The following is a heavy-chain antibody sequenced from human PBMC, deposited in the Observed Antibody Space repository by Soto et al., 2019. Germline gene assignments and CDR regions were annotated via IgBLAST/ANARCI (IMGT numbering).Heavy chain of an antibody. D-gene: IGHD2-15*01. CDR3: TRQGGYCGGGSCYAFNDY. V-gene: IGHV3-73*01. J-gene: IGHJ4*02. CDR2: VRSKTNNYAT. CDR1: GFTFSASA. Sequence: EVQLVESGGGLVQPGGSLKLSCAASGFTFSASAMHWVRQASGKGLEWVGRVRSKTNNYATAYGASVEGRFTISRDDSKXTXXLQVNSLKIEDTAVYYCTRQGGYCGGGSCYAFNDYWGQGTLVTVSS.